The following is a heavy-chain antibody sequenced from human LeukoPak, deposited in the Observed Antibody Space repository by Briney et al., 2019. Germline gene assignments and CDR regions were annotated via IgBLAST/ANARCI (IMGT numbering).Heavy chain of an antibody. D-gene: IGHD2-2*01. Sequence: SVKVSCKASGGTFSSYAISWVRQAPGQGLEWMGGIIPIFGTANYAQKFQGRVTITADDSTSTAYMELSSLRSEDPAMYYCAVDCSSTSCYGPTHGDYWGQGTLVTVSS. J-gene: IGHJ4*02. V-gene: IGHV1-69*13. CDR2: IIPIFGTA. CDR1: GGTFSSYA. CDR3: AVDCSSTSCYGPTHGDY.